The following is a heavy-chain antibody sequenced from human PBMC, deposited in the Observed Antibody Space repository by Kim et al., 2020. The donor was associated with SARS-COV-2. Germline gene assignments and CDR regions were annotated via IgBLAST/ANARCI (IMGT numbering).Heavy chain of an antibody. D-gene: IGHD2-2*02. Sequence: YAASVRGRFTISRDHSMNTLSLQVNSLRAEDTAVYYCAKLKTTSCYSAIDVWGQGTTVTVSS. CDR3: AKLKTTSCYSAIDV. V-gene: IGHV3-23*05. J-gene: IGHJ6*02.